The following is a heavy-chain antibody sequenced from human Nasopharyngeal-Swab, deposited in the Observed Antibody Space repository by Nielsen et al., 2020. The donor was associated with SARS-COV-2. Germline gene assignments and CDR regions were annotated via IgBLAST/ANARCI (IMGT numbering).Heavy chain of an antibody. CDR2: INTNTENP. Sequence: ASVHVSLKSSGYTFTSYAMSWLRQPPGQGLECMGWINTNTENPTFAQGFTGRFVFSLDTSVTTAYLQISSLKAEDTAVYFCAIWGGHSYGLAYWGQGTLVTVSS. J-gene: IGHJ4*02. CDR3: AIWGGHSYGLAY. V-gene: IGHV7-4-1*02. CDR1: GYTFTSYA. D-gene: IGHD5-18*01.